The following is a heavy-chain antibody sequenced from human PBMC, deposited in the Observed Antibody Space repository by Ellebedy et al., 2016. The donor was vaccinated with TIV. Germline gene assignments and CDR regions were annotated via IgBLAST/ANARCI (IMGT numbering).Heavy chain of an antibody. CDR2: IKPDGSER. Sequence: GGSLRLXXAASGFTLTNYWMTWLRQAPGKGLEWVANIKPDGSERYYVDSVKGRFTISRDNAKNSLYLQLNSLRADDTAVYYCSRGGYTSSHCWNYWGQGTLVTVSS. V-gene: IGHV3-7*01. D-gene: IGHD6-13*01. J-gene: IGHJ4*02. CDR1: GFTLTNYW. CDR3: SRGGYTSSHCWNY.